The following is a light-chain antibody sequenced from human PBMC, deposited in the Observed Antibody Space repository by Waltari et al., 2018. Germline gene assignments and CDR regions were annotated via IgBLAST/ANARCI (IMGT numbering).Light chain of an antibody. J-gene: IGKJ5*01. Sequence: DIVMTQSPDSLAVSLGERASINCKSSQSVLYSSNNKNYLAWYQQKPGQPPKLLISWASTRQSGVPDRFSGSGSGTDFTLTISSLQAEDVSVYYGQQYYSPPITFGQGTRLDIK. CDR1: QSVLYSSNNKNY. V-gene: IGKV4-1*01. CDR2: WAS. CDR3: QQYYSPPIT.